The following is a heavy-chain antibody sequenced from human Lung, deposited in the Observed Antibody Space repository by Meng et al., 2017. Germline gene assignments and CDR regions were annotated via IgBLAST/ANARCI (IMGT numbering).Heavy chain of an antibody. CDR3: VRDPGVAMASYYFDH. CDR1: GFPVDDYA. V-gene: IGHV3-9*01. CDR2: ITWHSGGI. Sequence: SLKISCVASGFPVDDYAMHWVRQAPGKGLEWVAGITWHSGGISYADSVKGRFTISRDNDKSSLYMQMTSLRDVDTALYYCVRDPGVAMASYYFDHWGQGTLVTVSS. D-gene: IGHD3-3*01. J-gene: IGHJ4*02.